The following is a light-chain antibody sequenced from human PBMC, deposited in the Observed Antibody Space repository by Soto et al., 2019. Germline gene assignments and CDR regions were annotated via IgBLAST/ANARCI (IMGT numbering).Light chain of an antibody. J-gene: IGLJ1*01. CDR3: CSYAGSYTHYV. CDR1: NSDVGGYNY. CDR2: AVT. V-gene: IGLV2-11*01. Sequence: QSALTQPRSVSGSPGQSVTISCTGTNSDVGGYNYVSWYQQYPGKAPKVMIYAVTKRPSGVPDRISGSKSGNTASLTISGLQTEEEADYYSCSYAGSYTHYVFGTGTKLTVL.